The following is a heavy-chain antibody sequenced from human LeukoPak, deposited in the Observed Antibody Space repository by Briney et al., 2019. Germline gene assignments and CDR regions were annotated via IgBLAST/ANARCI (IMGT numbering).Heavy chain of an antibody. J-gene: IGHJ4*02. CDR2: IRYDGSNK. Sequence: GGSLRLSCAASGFTFSSYGMHWVRQAPGKGLEWVAFIRYDGSNKYYADSVKGRFTISRDNAKNTLYLQMNSLRAEDTAVYYCARDGTYYYGSFDYWGQGTLVTVSS. V-gene: IGHV3-30*02. D-gene: IGHD3-10*01. CDR3: ARDGTYYYGSFDY. CDR1: GFTFSSYG.